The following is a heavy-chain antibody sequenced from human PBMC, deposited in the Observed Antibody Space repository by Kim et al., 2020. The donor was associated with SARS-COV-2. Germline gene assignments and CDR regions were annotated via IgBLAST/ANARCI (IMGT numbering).Heavy chain of an antibody. CDR3: ASDAAGSPYNYGVDV. CDR2: LTCGSTS. Sequence: SETLSLTCIVSGGSVSGRNYYWNWNRPPTGQGLQWIGYLTCGSTSNSNPSLRSPVTISLYPTPIPFALKLTAVTAADTAGYDCASDAAGSPYNYGVDVWCQGTTVTVS. CDR1: GGSVSGRNYY. D-gene: IGHD3-10*01. J-gene: IGHJ6*02. V-gene: IGHV4-61*03.